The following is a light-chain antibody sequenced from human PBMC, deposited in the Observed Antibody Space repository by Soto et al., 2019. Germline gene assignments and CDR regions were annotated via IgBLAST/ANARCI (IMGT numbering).Light chain of an antibody. CDR2: AIS. Sequence: EIVLTQSPGTLSLSPGESAALSCRASQSVTSNYLVWYRQKPGQAPRLLIYAISSRAAGIPDRFNGSGSGTDFTLTSTILEPEESAVYYCQQHSNSPWTFGQGTRVEV. CDR3: QQHSNSPWT. CDR1: QSVTSNY. V-gene: IGKV3D-20*02. J-gene: IGKJ1*01.